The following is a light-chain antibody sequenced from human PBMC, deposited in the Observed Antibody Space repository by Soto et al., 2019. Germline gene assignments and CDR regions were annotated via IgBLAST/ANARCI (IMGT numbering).Light chain of an antibody. Sequence: EIVLTQSPATLSLSPGERATLSCRASQSVSSYLAWYQQKPGQAPRLLIYDASNRATGIPARFSGRGSVTDFTLTISSLEPEDFAVYYCQQRSNWTLTFGHGTRMEIK. V-gene: IGKV3-11*01. CDR1: QSVSSY. J-gene: IGKJ5*01. CDR2: DAS. CDR3: QQRSNWTLT.